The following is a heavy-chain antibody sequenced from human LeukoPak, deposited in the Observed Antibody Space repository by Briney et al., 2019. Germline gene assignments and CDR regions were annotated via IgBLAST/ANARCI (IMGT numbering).Heavy chain of an antibody. Sequence: GGSLRLSCAASGFPFSAYSMNWVRQAPGKGLVWVSRINRDGTITKYADSVKGRFTISRDNAKNTMYLQMSSLRAEDTAVFHCVRDMWGTFDYWGQGARVTVSS. J-gene: IGHJ4*02. CDR2: INRDGTIT. CDR3: VRDMWGTFDY. D-gene: IGHD1-1*01. CDR1: GFPFSAYS. V-gene: IGHV3-74*03.